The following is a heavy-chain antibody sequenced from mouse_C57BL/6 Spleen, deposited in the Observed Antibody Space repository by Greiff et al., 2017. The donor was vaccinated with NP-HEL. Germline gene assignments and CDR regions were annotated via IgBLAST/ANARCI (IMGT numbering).Heavy chain of an antibody. Sequence: VQLQQSGAELVRPGASVTLSCTASGYTFTDYEMHWVKQTPVHGLEWIGAFDPETGGTAYNQKFKGKAILTADKSSSTASLELRSLTSEDSAVYYCTIMGGYYDSSSFAYWGQGTLVTVSA. J-gene: IGHJ3*01. V-gene: IGHV1-15*01. CDR2: FDPETGGT. CDR3: TIMGGYYDSSSFAY. CDR1: GYTFTDYE. D-gene: IGHD1-1*01.